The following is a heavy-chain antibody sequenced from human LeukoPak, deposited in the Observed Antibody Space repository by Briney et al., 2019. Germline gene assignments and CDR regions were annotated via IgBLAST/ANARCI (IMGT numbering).Heavy chain of an antibody. CDR3: ARGRGLCSSTSCYNYYYGMDV. CDR1: GYTFTSYD. V-gene: IGHV1-8*01. CDR2: MNPNSGNT. Sequence: ASVKVSCKASGYTFTSYDISWVRQATGQGLEWMGWMNPNSGNTGYAQKFQGRVTMTRNTSISTAYMELSSLRSEDTAVYYCARGRGLCSSTSCYNYYYGMDVWGQGTTVTVSS. D-gene: IGHD2-2*02. J-gene: IGHJ6*02.